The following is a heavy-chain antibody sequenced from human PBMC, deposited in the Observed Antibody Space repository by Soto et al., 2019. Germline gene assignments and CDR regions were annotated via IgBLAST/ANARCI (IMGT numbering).Heavy chain of an antibody. D-gene: IGHD4-17*01. CDR2: ITGSGGST. CDR3: AKDRYGDCGEIDY. CDR1: GFTFSTYA. Sequence: GGSLRLSCAAAGFTFSTYAMIWVRQAPGKGLEWVSVITGSGGSTYHAGSVKGRFTISRDTSKNTLFLQMTSLRAEDTAVYYCAKDRYGDCGEIDYWGQGTMVTVSS. V-gene: IGHV3-23*01. J-gene: IGHJ4*02.